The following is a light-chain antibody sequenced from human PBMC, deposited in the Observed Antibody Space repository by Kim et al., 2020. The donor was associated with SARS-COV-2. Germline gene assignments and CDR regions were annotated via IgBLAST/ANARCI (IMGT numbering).Light chain of an antibody. CDR1: QSVSHN. CDR2: GAS. CDR3: QQYNNWPLT. V-gene: IGKV3-15*01. J-gene: IGKJ5*01. Sequence: EIVMTQSPATLSVSPGERATLSCRASQSVSHNLAWYQQKPGQPPRLLINGASTRATGIPARFSGSGSGTEFTLTISSLQSEDFAVYYCQQYNNWPLTFGQGTRLEIK.